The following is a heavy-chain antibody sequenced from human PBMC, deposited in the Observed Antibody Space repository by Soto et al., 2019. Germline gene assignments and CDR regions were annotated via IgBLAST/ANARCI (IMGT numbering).Heavy chain of an antibody. V-gene: IGHV5-10-1*03. Sequence: EVQLVQSGAEVKKPGESLRISCKGSGYSFTSYWISWVRQMPGKGLEWMGRIDPSDSYTNYSPSFQGHVTISADKSISTAYLQWSSLKASDTAMYYCARQGTYYYDGSAQGDWFDPWGQGTLVTVSS. J-gene: IGHJ5*02. CDR3: ARQGTYYYDGSAQGDWFDP. D-gene: IGHD3-22*01. CDR2: IDPSDSYT. CDR1: GYSFTSYW.